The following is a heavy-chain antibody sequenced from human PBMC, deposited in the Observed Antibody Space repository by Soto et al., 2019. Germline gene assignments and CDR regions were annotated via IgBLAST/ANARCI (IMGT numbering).Heavy chain of an antibody. J-gene: IGHJ4*02. V-gene: IGHV3-23*01. D-gene: IGHD3-22*01. Sequence: GGSLRLSCAASGFTFSSYAMSWVRQAPGKGLEWVSAISGSGGSTYYADSVKGRFTISRDNSKNTLYLQMNSLRAEDTAVYYCAKDRSITMIVVVIGFDYWGQGTLVTVSS. CDR3: AKDRSITMIVVVIGFDY. CDR1: GFTFSSYA. CDR2: ISGSGGST.